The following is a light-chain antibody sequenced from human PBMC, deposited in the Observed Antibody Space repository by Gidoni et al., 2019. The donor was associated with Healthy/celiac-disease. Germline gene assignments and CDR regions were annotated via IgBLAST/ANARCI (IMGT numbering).Light chain of an antibody. CDR2: EVS. Sequence: QSALTQPASVSGSPGPSITISCTGTSSDVGSYNLVPWYQQHPGKAPKLMIYEVSKRPSGVSNRFSGSKSGNTASLTISGLQAEDEADYYCCSYAGSSTYVVFGGGTKLTV. V-gene: IGLV2-23*02. CDR3: CSYAGSSTYVV. J-gene: IGLJ2*01. CDR1: SSDVGSYNL.